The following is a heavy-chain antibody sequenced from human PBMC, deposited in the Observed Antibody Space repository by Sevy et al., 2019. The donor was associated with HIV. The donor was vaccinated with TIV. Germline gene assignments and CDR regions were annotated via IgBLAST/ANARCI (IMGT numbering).Heavy chain of an antibody. CDR2: IYTSGST. CDR3: ARDAPEQLVPPPFDY. Sequence: SETLSLTCTVSGGSITSLYWNWIRQPPGKGLEWIGRIYTSGSTNYNPSLKSRVTMSVDTSKNQFSLKLSSVTAADTAVYYCARDAPEQLVPPPFDYWGQGTLVTVSS. D-gene: IGHD6-6*01. V-gene: IGHV4-4*07. J-gene: IGHJ4*02. CDR1: GGSITSLY.